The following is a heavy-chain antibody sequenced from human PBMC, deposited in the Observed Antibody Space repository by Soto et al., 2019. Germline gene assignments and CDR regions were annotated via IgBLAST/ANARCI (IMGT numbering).Heavy chain of an antibody. CDR3: AEYFYGSGSYYAFDY. V-gene: IGHV3-23*01. D-gene: IGHD3-10*01. CDR2: IGSGGST. CDR1: GFTFSSYA. Sequence: EVQLLESGGGLVQPGGSLSLSCAASGFTFSSYAMSWVRQAPGKGLEWVSSIGSGGSTYYADSVKGRFTISRDNSKNTLYLQMISLRAEDTAVYYCAEYFYGSGSYYAFDYWGQGTLVTVSS. J-gene: IGHJ4*02.